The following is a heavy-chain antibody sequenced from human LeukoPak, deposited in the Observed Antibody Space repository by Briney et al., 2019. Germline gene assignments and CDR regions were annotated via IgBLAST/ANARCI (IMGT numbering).Heavy chain of an antibody. CDR1: GGSISSSY. CDR2: FYASGST. D-gene: IGHD1-20*01. J-gene: IGHJ4*02. V-gene: IGHV4-59*01. Sequence: SETLSLTCTVSGGSISSSYWNWTRQPPGKGLEWIGYFYASGSTNYNPSLKSRVTISGDTSTNQFSLNLNSVTAADTAVYYCTRALYKWNHFDYWGQGALVTVSS. CDR3: TRALYKWNHFDY.